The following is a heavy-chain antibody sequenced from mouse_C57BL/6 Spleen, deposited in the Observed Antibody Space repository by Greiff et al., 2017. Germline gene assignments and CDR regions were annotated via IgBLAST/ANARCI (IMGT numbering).Heavy chain of an antibody. V-gene: IGHV1-42*01. CDR2: INPSTGGT. CDR1: GYSFTGYY. D-gene: IGHD2-5*01. Sequence: EVKLVESGPELVKPGASVKISCKASGYSFTGYYMNWVKQSPEKSLEWIGEINPSTGGTTYNQKFKAKATLTVDKSSSTAYMQLKSLTSEDSAVYYCARGGIGPYYSNFFDYWGQGTTLTVSS. J-gene: IGHJ2*01. CDR3: ARGGIGPYYSNFFDY.